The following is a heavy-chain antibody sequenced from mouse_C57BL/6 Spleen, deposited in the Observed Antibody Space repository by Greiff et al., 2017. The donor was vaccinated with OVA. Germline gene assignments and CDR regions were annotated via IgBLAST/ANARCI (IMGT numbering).Heavy chain of an antibody. Sequence: VQRVESGPGLVAPSQSLSITCTVSGFSLTSYGVDWVRQSPGKGLEWLGVIWGVGSTNYNSALKSRLSISKDNSKSQVFLKMNSLQTDDTAMYYCASGGGNYRAWFAYWGQGTLVTVSA. CDR1: GFSLTSYG. CDR2: IWGVGST. J-gene: IGHJ3*01. CDR3: ASGGGNYRAWFAY. D-gene: IGHD2-1*01. V-gene: IGHV2-6*01.